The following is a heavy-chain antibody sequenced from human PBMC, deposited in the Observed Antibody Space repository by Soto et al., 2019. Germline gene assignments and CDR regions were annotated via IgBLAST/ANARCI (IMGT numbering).Heavy chain of an antibody. CDR2: INHSGST. CDR3: ARGRRRGPMVRGVHFDY. J-gene: IGHJ4*02. Sequence: SETLSLTCAVYGGSFSGYYWSWIRQPPGKGLEWIGEINHSGSTNYNPSLKSRATISVDTSKNQFSLKLSSVTAADTAVYYCARGRRRGPMVRGVHFDYWGQGTLVTVSS. D-gene: IGHD3-10*01. V-gene: IGHV4-34*01. CDR1: GGSFSGYY.